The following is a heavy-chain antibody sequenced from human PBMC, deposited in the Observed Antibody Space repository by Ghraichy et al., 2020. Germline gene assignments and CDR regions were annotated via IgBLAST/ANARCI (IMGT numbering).Heavy chain of an antibody. CDR2: INNDGKEK. CDR3: ARDPKRGALDY. Sequence: GSLRLSCRASGFSFSNSWMSWVRQAPEKGLEWVANINNDGKEKYYVDSLKGRFTISRDNGKNSLFLQISSLRVDDTAVYYCARDPKRGALDYWGRGTLVAVSA. D-gene: IGHD3-10*01. V-gene: IGHV3-7*03. J-gene: IGHJ4*02. CDR1: GFSFSNSW.